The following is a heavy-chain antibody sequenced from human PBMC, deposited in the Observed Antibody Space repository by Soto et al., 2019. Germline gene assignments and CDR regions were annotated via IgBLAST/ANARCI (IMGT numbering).Heavy chain of an antibody. CDR3: AVPPGGGATIEGRT. J-gene: IGHJ5*02. V-gene: IGHV1-18*04. CDR1: GYTFTIYG. CDR2: ISAYNGNT. D-gene: IGHD5-12*01. Sequence: EASVKVSCKASGYTFTIYGISWVRQAPGQGLEWMGWISAYNGNTNYAQKLQGRVTMTTDTSTSTAYMELRSLRSDDTAVYYCAVPPGGGATIEGRTWGQGTLVTVSS.